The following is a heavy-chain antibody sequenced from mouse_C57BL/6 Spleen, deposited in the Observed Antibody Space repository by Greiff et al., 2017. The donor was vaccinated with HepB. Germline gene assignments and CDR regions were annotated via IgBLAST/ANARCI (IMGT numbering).Heavy chain of an antibody. J-gene: IGHJ3*01. CDR3: AKTYDYHGFAY. Sequence: DVKLVESGGGLVKPGGSLKLSCAASGFTFSDYGMHWVRQAPEKGLEWVAYISSGSSTIYYADTVKGRFTISRDNAKNTLFLQMTSLRSEDTAMYYCAKTYDYHGFAYWGQGTLVTVSA. CDR2: ISSGSSTI. D-gene: IGHD2-4*01. CDR1: GFTFSDYG. V-gene: IGHV5-17*01.